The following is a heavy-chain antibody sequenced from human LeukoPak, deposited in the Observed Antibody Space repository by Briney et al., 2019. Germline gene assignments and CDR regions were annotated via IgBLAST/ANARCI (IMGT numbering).Heavy chain of an antibody. Sequence: GRSLRLSCAASGFTFSNYGMHWVRQAPGKGLEWVAVISYDGSNKYYADSVKGRFTISRDNSKNTLYLQMSSLRPEDTAMYYCAKDQYYGSGGTYYGMDVWGQGTTVTVSS. D-gene: IGHD3-10*01. J-gene: IGHJ6*02. CDR3: AKDQYYGSGGTYYGMDV. CDR2: ISYDGSNK. CDR1: GFTFSNYG. V-gene: IGHV3-30*18.